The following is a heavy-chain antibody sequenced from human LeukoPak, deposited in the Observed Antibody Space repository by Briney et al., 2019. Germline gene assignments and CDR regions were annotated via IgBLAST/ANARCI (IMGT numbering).Heavy chain of an antibody. CDR1: RGTFIIYI. J-gene: IGHJ6*02. CDR2: INPNIGIA. Sequence: GCSVKDSCEASRGTFIIYIISSVRQAPGQGLEWMGRINPNIGIANYVQKFQGRVTPTADKSTSTAYIGTCSLRSEDTAVYYCASQPNWYGSGLVDYYYGMDVWGQGTRVTVSS. CDR3: ASQPNWYGSGLVDYYYGMDV. V-gene: IGHV1-69*02. D-gene: IGHD3-10*01.